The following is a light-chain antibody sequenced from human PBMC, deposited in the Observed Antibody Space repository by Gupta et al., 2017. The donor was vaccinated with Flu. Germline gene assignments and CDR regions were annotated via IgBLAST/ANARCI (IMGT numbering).Light chain of an antibody. Sequence: DIVMTQSPDSLAVSLGERATINCKSSQSVLYSSNNKNYFAWYQHKPGQPPKLLIYWASTRESGVPDRFSGSGSGTDFTLTISSLQAEDVAVYYCQQYYSTPRTFGQGTKVEIK. CDR3: QQYYSTPRT. CDR1: QSVLYSSNNKNY. CDR2: WAS. V-gene: IGKV4-1*01. J-gene: IGKJ1*01.